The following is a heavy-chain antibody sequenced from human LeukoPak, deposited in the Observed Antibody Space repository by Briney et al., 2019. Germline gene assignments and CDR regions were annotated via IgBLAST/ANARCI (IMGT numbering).Heavy chain of an antibody. V-gene: IGHV1-69*05. Sequence: SVTVSCKASGGTLSSYAISLVRQAPGQGLEWMGGIIPIFGTANYAQKFQGRVTITTDESTSTAYMELSSLRSEDTAGYYCARTMVRGVIVGSDYWRQGTLVTVSS. CDR3: ARTMVRGVIVGSDY. D-gene: IGHD3-10*01. J-gene: IGHJ4*02. CDR2: IIPIFGTA. CDR1: GGTLSSYA.